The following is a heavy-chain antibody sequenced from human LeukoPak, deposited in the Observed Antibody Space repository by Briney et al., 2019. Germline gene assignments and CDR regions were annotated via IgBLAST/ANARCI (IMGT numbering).Heavy chain of an antibody. J-gene: IGHJ5*02. Sequence: GGSLRLSCAASGFTFSRYWMHWVRQAPGKGLVWVSRIDYDGSDTSNADSVKGRFTISRDNAKNTLYLQMNSLRAEDTAVYYCARGGAIAALPDDNWFDPWGQGTLVTVSS. CDR3: ARGGAIAALPDDNWFDP. D-gene: IGHD6-13*01. V-gene: IGHV3-74*01. CDR2: IDYDGSDT. CDR1: GFTFSRYW.